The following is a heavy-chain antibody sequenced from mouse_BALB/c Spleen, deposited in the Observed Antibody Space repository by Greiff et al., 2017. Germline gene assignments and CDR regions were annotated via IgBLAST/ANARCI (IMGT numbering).Heavy chain of an antibody. J-gene: IGHJ2*01. CDR3: ARNYGNYYFDY. D-gene: IGHD2-1*01. CDR2: ISYSGST. Sequence: EVQLQQSGPSLVKPSPSLSFTCSVTGDSITSGYWNWIRKFPGNNLEYMGYISYSGSTYYNPSLKSRISITRDTSKNQYYLQLNSVTTEDTATYCCARNYGNYYFDYWGQGTTLTVSS. V-gene: IGHV3-8*02. CDR1: GDSITSGY.